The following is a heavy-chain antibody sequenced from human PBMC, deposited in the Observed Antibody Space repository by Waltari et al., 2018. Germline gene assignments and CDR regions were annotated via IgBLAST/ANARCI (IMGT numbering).Heavy chain of an antibody. V-gene: IGHV3-20*04. CDR1: GFTFDAYG. J-gene: IGHJ5*02. CDR3: ARASSSWYKGWFDP. CDR2: INWNGGST. D-gene: IGHD6-13*01. Sequence: EVQLVESGGGVVRPGGSLRLSCAASGFTFDAYGMSWVRHAPGKGLEWVSGINWNGGSTGYADSVKGRFTISRDNAKNSLYLQMNSLRAEDTALYYCARASSSWYKGWFDPWGQGTLVTVSS.